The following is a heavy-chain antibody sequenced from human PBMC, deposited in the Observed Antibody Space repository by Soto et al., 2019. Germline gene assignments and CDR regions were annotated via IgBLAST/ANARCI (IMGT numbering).Heavy chain of an antibody. V-gene: IGHV4-31*03. D-gene: IGHD3-22*01. CDR1: GGSISSGGYY. J-gene: IGHJ5*02. CDR2: IYYSGST. CDR3: ARDRSVYYDSKTSQVDALGWFDP. Sequence: QVQLQESGPGLVKPSQTLSLTCTVSGGSISSGGYYWSWIRQHPGKGLEWIGYIYYSGSTYYNPSLKIRVTISVDTSKNQFSLKLSSVTAADTAVYYCARDRSVYYDSKTSQVDALGWFDPWGQGTLVTVSS.